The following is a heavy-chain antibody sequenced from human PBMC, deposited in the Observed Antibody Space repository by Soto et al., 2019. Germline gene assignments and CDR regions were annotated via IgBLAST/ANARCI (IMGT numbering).Heavy chain of an antibody. Sequence: EVQLVESGGGLVQPGGSLRLSCAASGFTFSTHWMTWVRQPPGKGLEWVANIDQDGSERYYVDSVRGRFTISRDNAKNALYLQMNSLRAEDTALYYFVCGGNYFVYWGQGTLVTVSP. D-gene: IGHD3-16*01. J-gene: IGHJ4*02. V-gene: IGHV3-7*01. CDR1: GFTFSTHW. CDR3: VCGGNYFVY. CDR2: IDQDGSER.